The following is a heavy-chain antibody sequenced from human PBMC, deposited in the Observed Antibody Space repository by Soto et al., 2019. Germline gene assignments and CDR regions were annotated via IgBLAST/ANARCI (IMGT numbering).Heavy chain of an antibody. CDR1: GGTFSSYA. D-gene: IGHD2-2*01. V-gene: IGHV1-69*12. CDR3: ESALVPTADGELWYGEHFDY. Sequence: QVQLVQSGAEVKKPGSSVKVSCKASGGTFSSYAISWVRQAPGQGLEWMGGIIPIFGTANYAQKVQGSVTIHADESTSTAYMELSSLRSEDTAVYYCESALVPTADGELWYGEHFDYWGQGTLVTVSS. J-gene: IGHJ4*02. CDR2: IIPIFGTA.